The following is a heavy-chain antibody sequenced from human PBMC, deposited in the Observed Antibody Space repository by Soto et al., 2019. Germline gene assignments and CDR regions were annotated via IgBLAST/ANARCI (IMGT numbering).Heavy chain of an antibody. CDR1: GGSISSGGYS. CDR2: IYHSGST. Sequence: SETLSLTCADSGGSISSGGYSWSWIRQPPGKGLEWIGYIYHSGSTYYNPSLKSRVTISVDRSKNQFSLKLSSVTAADTAVYYCARHYGDGYDYVDYWGQGTLVTVSS. D-gene: IGHD5-12*01. J-gene: IGHJ4*02. CDR3: ARHYGDGYDYVDY. V-gene: IGHV4-30-2*01.